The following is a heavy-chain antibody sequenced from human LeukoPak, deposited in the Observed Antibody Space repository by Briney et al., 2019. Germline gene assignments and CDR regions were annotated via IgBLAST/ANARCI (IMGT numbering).Heavy chain of an antibody. D-gene: IGHD2-2*01. Sequence: ASVKVSCKGSGYTFSSYAIHWVRQAPGQRLEWMGWTNAGNGDTKYSQKFQGRVTITRDTSATTAYMELSSLRSEDTAVYYCAAQERYCSSTSCYVDYWGQGTLVTVSS. J-gene: IGHJ4*02. CDR1: GYTFSSYA. V-gene: IGHV1-3*01. CDR3: AAQERYCSSTSCYVDY. CDR2: TNAGNGDT.